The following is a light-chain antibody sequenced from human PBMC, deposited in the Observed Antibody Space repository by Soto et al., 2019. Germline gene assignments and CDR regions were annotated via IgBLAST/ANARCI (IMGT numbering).Light chain of an antibody. V-gene: IGLV2-14*01. CDR2: EVS. CDR1: SSDVGGYDY. Sequence: QSALTQPASVSGSPGQSITLSCTGTSSDVGGYDYVSWYQHHPGKAPKLMIYEVSNRPSGISNRFSGSKSGNTASLTISGLQAEDKADYYCSSYTTTSTQVFGGGTQLTVL. CDR3: SSYTTTSTQV. J-gene: IGLJ2*01.